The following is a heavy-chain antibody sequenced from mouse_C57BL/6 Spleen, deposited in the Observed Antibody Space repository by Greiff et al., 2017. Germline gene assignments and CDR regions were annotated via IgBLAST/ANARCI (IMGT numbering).Heavy chain of an antibody. D-gene: IGHD2-1*01. V-gene: IGHV5-9-1*02. J-gene: IGHJ1*03. CDR3: TRDGNEYFDV. CDR1: GFTFSSYA. CDR2: LSSGGDYI. Sequence: EVHLVESGEGLVKPGGSLKLSCAASGFTFSSYAMSWVRQTPEKRLEWVAYLSSGGDYIYYADTVKGRFTISRDNARNTLYLQMSSLKSEDTAMYYCTRDGNEYFDVWGTGTTVTVPS.